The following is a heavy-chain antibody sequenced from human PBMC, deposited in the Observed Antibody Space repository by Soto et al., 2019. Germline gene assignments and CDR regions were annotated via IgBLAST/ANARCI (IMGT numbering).Heavy chain of an antibody. CDR1: GFTVSSNY. CDR3: ARVGDWTAFDI. Sequence: GGSLRLSCAASGFTVSSNYMSWVRQAPGKGLEWVSVIYSDGSTYYADSVKGRFTISRDNSKNTLYLQMNSLRAEDTAVYYCARVGDWTAFDIWGQGTMVTVSS. CDR2: IYSDGST. J-gene: IGHJ3*02. V-gene: IGHV3-53*01. D-gene: IGHD3-10*01.